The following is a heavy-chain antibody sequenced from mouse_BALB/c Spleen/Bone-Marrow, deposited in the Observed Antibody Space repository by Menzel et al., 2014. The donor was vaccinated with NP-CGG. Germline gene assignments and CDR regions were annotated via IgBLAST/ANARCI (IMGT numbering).Heavy chain of an antibody. Sequence: VQGVESGPSLVAPSQSLSITCTVSGFSLTDYGVSWIRQPPGKGLEWLGVLWGGGITYYNSTLKSRLSISRDNSKGQVFLKMNSLQTDDTAIYYCARHWDYDYGFAYWGQGTLVTVSA. CDR1: GFSLTDYG. CDR2: LWGGGIT. D-gene: IGHD2-4*01. CDR3: ARHWDYDYGFAY. V-gene: IGHV2-6-5*01. J-gene: IGHJ3*01.